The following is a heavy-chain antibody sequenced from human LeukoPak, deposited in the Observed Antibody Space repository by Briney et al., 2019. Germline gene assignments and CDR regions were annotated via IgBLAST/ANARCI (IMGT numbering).Heavy chain of an antibody. V-gene: IGHV1-2*02. D-gene: IGHD3-10*01. CDR1: GYTFNGFY. CDR2: INPNSGGT. J-gene: IGHJ5*02. CDR3: ARELLLWFGELLKGFDP. Sequence: ASVKVSCKASGYTFNGFYIHWVRQAPGQGLEWMGWINPNSGGTNYAQNFQGRVTITRDTSASTAYMELSSLRSEDTAVYYCARELLLWFGELLKGFDPWGQGTLVTVSS.